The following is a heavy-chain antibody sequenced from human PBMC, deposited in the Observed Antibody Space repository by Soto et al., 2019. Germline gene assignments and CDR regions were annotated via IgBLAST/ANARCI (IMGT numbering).Heavy chain of an antibody. Sequence: GSLRLSCAASGFTFSSYWMNWVRQAPGKGLEWVANINQDGNEDNLLDSVKGRFTISRDNANNSLFLQMNSLRVDDTAVYYCARTGDGHHDFLDYWGQGALVTVSS. J-gene: IGHJ4*02. CDR3: ARTGDGHHDFLDY. D-gene: IGHD1-1*01. V-gene: IGHV3-7*01. CDR2: INQDGNED. CDR1: GFTFSSYW.